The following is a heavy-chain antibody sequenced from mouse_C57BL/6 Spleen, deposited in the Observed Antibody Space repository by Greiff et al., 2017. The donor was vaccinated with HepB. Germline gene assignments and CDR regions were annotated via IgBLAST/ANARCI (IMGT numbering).Heavy chain of an antibody. Sequence: EVKVEESGGGLVKPGGSLKLSCAASGFTFSDYGMHWVRQAPEKGLEWVAYISSGSSTIYYADTVKGRFTISRDNAKNTLFLQMTSLRSEDTAMYYCAFYGSSYVDYAMDYWGQGTSVTVSS. D-gene: IGHD1-1*01. V-gene: IGHV5-17*01. CDR3: AFYGSSYVDYAMDY. J-gene: IGHJ4*01. CDR2: ISSGSSTI. CDR1: GFTFSDYG.